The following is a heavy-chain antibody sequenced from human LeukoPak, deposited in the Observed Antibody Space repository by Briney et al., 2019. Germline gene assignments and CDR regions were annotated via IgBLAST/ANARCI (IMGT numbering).Heavy chain of an antibody. J-gene: IGHJ5*02. CDR1: GGTFSSYA. Sequence: SVKVSCKASGGTFSSYAISWVRQAPGQGLEWMGGIIPIFGTANYAQKFQGRVTITADESTSTACMELSSLRSEDTAVYYCASSYCSSTSCYYNWFDPWGQGTLVTVSS. CDR3: ASSYCSSTSCYYNWFDP. CDR2: IIPIFGTA. V-gene: IGHV1-69*13. D-gene: IGHD2-2*01.